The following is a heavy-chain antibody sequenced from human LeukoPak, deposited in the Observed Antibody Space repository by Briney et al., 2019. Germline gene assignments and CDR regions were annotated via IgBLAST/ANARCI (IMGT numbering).Heavy chain of an antibody. CDR2: ISYFGTT. Sequence: PSQTLSLTCTVSGDSISSGDYYWSWIRQPPGKGLEWIGYISYFGTTNYNPSLKSRVTISVDKSKSQFSLNVTSVTAADTAVYYCARGGWLRAGDYFDDWGQGTLVTVSS. CDR1: GDSISSGDYY. CDR3: ARGGWLRAGDYFDD. D-gene: IGHD5-12*01. J-gene: IGHJ4*02. V-gene: IGHV4-61*08.